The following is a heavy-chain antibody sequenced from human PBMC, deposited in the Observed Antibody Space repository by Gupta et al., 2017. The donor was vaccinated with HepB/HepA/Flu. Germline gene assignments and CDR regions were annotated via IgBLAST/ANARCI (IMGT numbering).Heavy chain of an antibody. CDR2: ILHDGSNK. CDR3: ARAGAYGNYFDY. CDR1: GFTFSNYG. J-gene: IGHJ4*02. Sequence: QVQLVECGGGVVQPGRSLRLSCTPSGFTFSNYGMPWVRQAPGTGLEGVAVILHDGSNKDYEDSMKGRFTISRDNSKNTLYLQMNSLRVEDTAVYYCARAGAYGNYFDYWGQGTLVTVSS. V-gene: IGHV3-30*03. D-gene: IGHD3-10*01.